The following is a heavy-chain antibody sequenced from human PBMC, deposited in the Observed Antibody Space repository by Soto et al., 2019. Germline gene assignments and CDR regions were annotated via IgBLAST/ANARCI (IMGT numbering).Heavy chain of an antibody. J-gene: IGHJ6*02. CDR1: GGTFSSYA. CDR2: IIPIFGTA. D-gene: IGHD6-19*01. CDR3: ARDGSSSGWGYYYGMDV. Sequence: SVKVSCKASGGTFSSYAISWVRQAPGQGLEWMGGIIPIFGTANYAQKFQGRVTITADEPTSTAYMELSSLRSEDTAVYYCARDGSSSGWGYYYGMDVWGQGTTVTVSS. V-gene: IGHV1-69*13.